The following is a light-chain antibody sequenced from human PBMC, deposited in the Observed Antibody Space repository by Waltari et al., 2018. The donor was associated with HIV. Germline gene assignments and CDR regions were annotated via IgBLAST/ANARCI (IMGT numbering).Light chain of an antibody. CDR3: AAWDDSLSGWV. J-gene: IGLJ3*02. V-gene: IGLV1-47*01. Sequence: QSVLTQPPSASGTPGPRVIISCSGSSPNIGRNYVYWYQQLPGTAPKPLISRNNQRPSGVPDRFSGSKSGTSASLAISGLRSEDEADYYCAAWDDSLSGWVFGGGTKLTVL. CDR2: RNN. CDR1: SPNIGRNY.